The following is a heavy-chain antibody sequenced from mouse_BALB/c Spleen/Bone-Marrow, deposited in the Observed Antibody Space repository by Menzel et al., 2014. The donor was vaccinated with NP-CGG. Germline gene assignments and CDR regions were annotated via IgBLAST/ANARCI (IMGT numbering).Heavy chain of an antibody. V-gene: IGHV1-39*01. D-gene: IGHD2-14*01. CDR2: IDPSYGGI. CDR3: AISIEYRPLDY. Sequence: EVQLHQSGPEPEKPGASVKISCKASGYSFTGYNMNWVKQNNGKSLEWIGNIDPSYGGISYNQKFKGKATLTVDKSSNTAYMQLKSLTSEDSAVYYCAISIEYRPLDYWGQGTLVTASA. CDR1: GYSFTGYN. J-gene: IGHJ3*01.